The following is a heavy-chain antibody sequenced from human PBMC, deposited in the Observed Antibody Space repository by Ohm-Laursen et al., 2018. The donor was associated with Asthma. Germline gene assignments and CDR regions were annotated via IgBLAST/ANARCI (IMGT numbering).Heavy chain of an antibody. D-gene: IGHD3-10*01. CDR1: GFTSSSYA. V-gene: IGHV3-7*01. J-gene: IGHJ6*02. CDR2: IYPDGGEK. Sequence: SLRLSCAASGFTSSSYAMSWVRQAPGKGLEWVANIYPDGGEKYYVDSVDGRFTISRDNAKNSLYLQMNSLRAEDTAVYYCARDWAHMVQNYGMDVWGQGTTVTVPS. CDR3: ARDWAHMVQNYGMDV.